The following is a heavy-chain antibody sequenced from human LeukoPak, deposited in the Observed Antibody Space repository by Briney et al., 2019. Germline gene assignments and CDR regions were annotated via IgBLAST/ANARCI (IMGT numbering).Heavy chain of an antibody. CDR1: GFTFSNYG. CDR2: IRSDGSNK. V-gene: IGHV3-30*02. Sequence: GGSLRLSCAASGFTFSNYGMHWVRQAPGMGLEWVAFIRSDGSNKYYADSVKGRFTISRDNSKNTLSLQMNSLRPEDTAVYYCAKLGFGETSDYWGQGTLVTVSS. D-gene: IGHD3-10*01. J-gene: IGHJ4*02. CDR3: AKLGFGETSDY.